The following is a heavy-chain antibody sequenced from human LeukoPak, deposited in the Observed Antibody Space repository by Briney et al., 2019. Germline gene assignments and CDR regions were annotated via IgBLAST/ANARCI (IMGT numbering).Heavy chain of an antibody. D-gene: IGHD2-21*02. CDR2: IYYSGST. V-gene: IGHV4-61*08. CDR3: ARDRGVVTATYDAFDI. Sequence: SETLSLTCTVSGGSISSGGYYWSWIRQPPGKGLEWIGYIYYSGSTNYNPSLKSRVTISVDTSKNQFSLKLSSVTAADTAVCYCARDRGVVTATYDAFDIWGQGTMVTVSS. CDR1: GGSISSGGYY. J-gene: IGHJ3*02.